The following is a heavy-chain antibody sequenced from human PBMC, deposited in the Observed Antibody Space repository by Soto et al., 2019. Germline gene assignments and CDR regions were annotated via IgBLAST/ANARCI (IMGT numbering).Heavy chain of an antibody. CDR3: AKDARYCSSTSCAEFQH. CDR1: GFTFSSYA. D-gene: IGHD2-2*01. V-gene: IGHV3-23*01. Sequence: GGSLRLSCAASGFTFSSYAMSWVRQAPGKGLEWVSAISGSGCSTYYADSVKVRFTISRDNHKNTLYLQMNSLRAEDTAVYYCAKDARYCSSTSCAEFQHWGQGTLVTVSS. J-gene: IGHJ1*01. CDR2: ISGSGCST.